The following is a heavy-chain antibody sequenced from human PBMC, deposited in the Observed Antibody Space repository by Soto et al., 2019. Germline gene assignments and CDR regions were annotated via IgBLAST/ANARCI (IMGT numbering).Heavy chain of an antibody. D-gene: IGHD6-13*01. CDR1: SGSISSSNW. J-gene: IGHJ6*03. CDR3: ARAGYSSSDSHYYYYYMDV. CDR2: IYHSGST. Sequence: QVQLQEWGPGLVKPSGTLSITCAVSSGSISSSNWWSWVRQPPGKGLEWIGEIYHSGSTNYNPSLKSRVTISVDKSKNQFSLKLSSVTAADTAVYYCARAGYSSSDSHYYYYYMDVWGKGTTVTVSS. V-gene: IGHV4-4*02.